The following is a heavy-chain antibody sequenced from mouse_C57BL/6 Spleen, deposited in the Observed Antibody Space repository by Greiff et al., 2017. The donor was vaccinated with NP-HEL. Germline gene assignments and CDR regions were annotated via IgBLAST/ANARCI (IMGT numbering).Heavy chain of an antibody. V-gene: IGHV1-85*01. CDR1: GYTFTSYD. J-gene: IGHJ3*01. CDR3: ASHYYGSSYGGFAY. CDR2: IYPRDGST. D-gene: IGHD1-1*01. Sequence: QVQLQQSGPELVKPGASVKLSCKASGYTFTSYDINWVKQRPGQGLERIGWIYPRDGSTKYNEKFKGKATLTVDTSSSTAYMELHSLTSEDSAVYFCASHYYGSSYGGFAYWGQGTLVTVSA.